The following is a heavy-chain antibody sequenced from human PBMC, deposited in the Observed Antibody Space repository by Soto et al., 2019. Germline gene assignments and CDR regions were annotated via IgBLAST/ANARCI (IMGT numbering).Heavy chain of an antibody. Sequence: VPLLESGGGLVQPGGSLRLSCAGSGFTFSNYAMSWVRQAPGTGLEWVSGIGASGAGTYYADSVKGRFTISRDNSKNTLHLQMNSLRAEDTAVYYCALRKTGSYFDYWGQGALVTVSS. D-gene: IGHD1-26*01. CDR2: IGASGAGT. J-gene: IGHJ4*02. CDR1: GFTFSNYA. CDR3: ALRKTGSYFDY. V-gene: IGHV3-23*01.